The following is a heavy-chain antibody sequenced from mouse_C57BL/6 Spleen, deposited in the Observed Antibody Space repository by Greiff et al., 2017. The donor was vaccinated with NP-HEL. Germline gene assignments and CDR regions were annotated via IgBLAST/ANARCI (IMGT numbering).Heavy chain of an antibody. J-gene: IGHJ2*01. CDR1: GFTFSDYY. V-gene: IGHV5-16*01. D-gene: IGHD2-1*01. Sequence: EVMLVESEGGLVQPGSSMKLSCTASGFTFSDYYMAWVRQVPEKGLEWVANINYDGSSTYYLDSLKSRFIISRDNAKNILYLQMSSLKSEDTATYYCARDYGNSFDYWGQGTTLTVSS. CDR3: ARDYGNSFDY. CDR2: INYDGSST.